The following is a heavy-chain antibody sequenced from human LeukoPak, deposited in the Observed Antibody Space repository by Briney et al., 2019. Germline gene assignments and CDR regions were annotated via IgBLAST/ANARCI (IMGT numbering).Heavy chain of an antibody. CDR1: GYTFTSYY. D-gene: IGHD3-10*01. Sequence: ASVKVSCKASGYTFTSYYMHWVRQAPGQGLEWMGIINPSDGSTSYAQKFQGRVTMTRDTSTSTVYMELSSLRSEDTAVYYCAGQYYYGSGSLSPWWFDYWGQGTLVTVSS. V-gene: IGHV1-46*01. CDR3: AGQYYYGSGSLSPWWFDY. CDR2: INPSDGST. J-gene: IGHJ4*02.